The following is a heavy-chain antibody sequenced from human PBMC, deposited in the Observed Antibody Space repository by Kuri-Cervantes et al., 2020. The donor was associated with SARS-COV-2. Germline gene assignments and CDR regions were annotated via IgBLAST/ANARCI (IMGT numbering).Heavy chain of an antibody. D-gene: IGHD5-18*01. V-gene: IGHV4-38-2*02. Sequence: GSLRLSCAVSGYSISSGYYWGWIRQPPGKGLEWIGCIYHSGSTYYNPSLKSRVTISVDTSKNQFSLKLSSVTAADTAVYYCARDANTADPHAFDIWGQGTMVTVSS. CDR2: IYHSGST. CDR1: GYSISSGYY. J-gene: IGHJ3*02. CDR3: ARDANTADPHAFDI.